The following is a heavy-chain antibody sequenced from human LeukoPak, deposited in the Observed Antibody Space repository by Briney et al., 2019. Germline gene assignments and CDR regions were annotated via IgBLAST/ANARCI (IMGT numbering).Heavy chain of an antibody. CDR1: GGSFSGYY. CDR3: ARKSRSWSGYCMNY. V-gene: IGHV4-34*01. D-gene: IGHD3-3*01. Sequence: SSETLSLTCAVYGGSFSGYYWSWIRQPPGKGLEWIEEINHSGSTNYNPSLKSRVTISVDTSKNQFSLKLSSVTAADTAVYYCARKSRSWSGYCMNYWGQGTLVTVSS. J-gene: IGHJ4*02. CDR2: INHSGST.